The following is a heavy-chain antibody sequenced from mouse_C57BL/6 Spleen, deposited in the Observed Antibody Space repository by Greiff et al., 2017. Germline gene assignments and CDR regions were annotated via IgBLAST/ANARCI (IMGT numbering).Heavy chain of an antibody. Sequence: VQLQPSGAELARPGASVKLSCKASGYTFTRYTMHWVQQRPGQGLEWIGYLNPSSGSTKYNQKFKDKATLTADKSASTAYMQLSSLTSEDSAGYYCASFLDSTGPVAYWGQGTLVTVSA. D-gene: IGHD3-2*02. CDR1: GYTFTRYT. CDR2: LNPSSGST. V-gene: IGHV1-4*01. CDR3: ASFLDSTGPVAY. J-gene: IGHJ3*01.